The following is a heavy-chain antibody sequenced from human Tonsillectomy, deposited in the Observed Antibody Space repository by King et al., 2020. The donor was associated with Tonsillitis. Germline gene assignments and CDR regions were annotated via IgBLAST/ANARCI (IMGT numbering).Heavy chain of an antibody. CDR3: AGLIQDGSGWYIKY. D-gene: IGHD6-19*01. J-gene: IGHJ4*02. V-gene: IGHV4-39*01. CDR2: FFYSGTT. CDR1: GGSTRTTTYH. Sequence: QLQESGPGLVKPSETLSLTCTVSGGSTRTTTYHWGWIRQPPGMGLKWIGSFFYSGTTQYNPSLKGRVAISVDTSKNLFFLNVTSVTAADTAVYYCAGLIQDGSGWYIKYWGLGTLVTVSS.